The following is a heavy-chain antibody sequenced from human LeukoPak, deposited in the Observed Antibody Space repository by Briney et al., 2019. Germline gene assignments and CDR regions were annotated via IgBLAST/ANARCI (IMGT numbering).Heavy chain of an antibody. J-gene: IGHJ6*03. CDR1: GFTFDDYA. Sequence: PGRSLRLSCAASGFTFDDYAMHWVRQAPGKGLEWVSGISWNSGSIGYADSVKGRFTISRDNAKNSLYLQMNSLRAEDMALYYCAKDNYYYYMDVWGKGTTVTVSS. V-gene: IGHV3-9*03. CDR2: ISWNSGSI. CDR3: AKDNYYYYMDV.